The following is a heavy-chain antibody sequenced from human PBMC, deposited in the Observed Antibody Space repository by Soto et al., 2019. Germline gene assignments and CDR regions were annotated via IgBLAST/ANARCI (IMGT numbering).Heavy chain of an antibody. Sequence: SETLSLTCAVYGGSFSGYYWSWIRQPPGKGLEWIGEINHSGSTNYDPSLKSRVTISVDTSKNQFSLKLSSVTAADTAVYYCAVKIVVVPAAGGGNFDYWGQGTLVTVSS. CDR2: INHSGST. J-gene: IGHJ4*02. D-gene: IGHD2-2*01. CDR3: AVKIVVVPAAGGGNFDY. V-gene: IGHV4-34*01. CDR1: GGSFSGYY.